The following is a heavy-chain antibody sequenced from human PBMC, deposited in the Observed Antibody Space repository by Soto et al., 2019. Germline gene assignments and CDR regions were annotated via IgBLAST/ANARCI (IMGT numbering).Heavy chain of an antibody. J-gene: IGHJ3*02. CDR3: AKDPNGNYIGGFEM. V-gene: IGHV3-23*01. D-gene: IGHD4-4*01. CDR2: ISASGGST. CDR1: GFTFANFA. Sequence: GGSLRLSCSGSGFTFANFAMSWVRPAPGGGLEWVSGISASGGSTYYADSVEGRFTISRDNFRDTLSLHMSGLRVEETAIYYCAKDPNGNYIGGFEMCGQGTLVTVSS.